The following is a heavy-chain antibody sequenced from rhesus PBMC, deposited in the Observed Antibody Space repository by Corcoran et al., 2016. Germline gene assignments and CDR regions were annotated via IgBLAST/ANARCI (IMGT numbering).Heavy chain of an antibody. CDR3: ARERQRLMDC. CDR2: INGKSGST. J-gene: IGHJ4*01. V-gene: IGHV4-80*01. Sequence: QVQLQESGPGLVKPSETLSLTCPVSGAAVRSNWWSWIRQPPGKGLEWIGEINGKSGSTNYNPSLKSRVIISKDASKNHFSLNLNSVTAADTAVYYCARERQRLMDCWGQGVLVTVSS. CDR1: GAAVRSNW. D-gene: IGHD6-31*01.